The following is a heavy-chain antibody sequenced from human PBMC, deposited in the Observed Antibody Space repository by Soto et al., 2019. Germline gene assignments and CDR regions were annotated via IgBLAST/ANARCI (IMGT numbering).Heavy chain of an antibody. CDR2: IIPIFGTA. V-gene: IGHV1-69*13. CDR1: GGTFSSYA. J-gene: IGHJ3*02. D-gene: IGHD3-10*01. Sequence: ASVKVSCKASGGTFSSYAISWVRQAPGQGLEWMGGIIPIFGTANYAQKFQGRVTITADESTSTAYMELSSLRSEDTAVYYCASFGRLGESAFDIWGQGTMVTVSS. CDR3: ASFGRLGESAFDI.